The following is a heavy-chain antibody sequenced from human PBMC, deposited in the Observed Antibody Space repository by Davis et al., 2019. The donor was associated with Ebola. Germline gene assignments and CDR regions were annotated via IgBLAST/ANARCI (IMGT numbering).Heavy chain of an antibody. Sequence: AASVKVSCKASGGTFSSYAISWVRQAPGQGLEWMGGIIPIFGTANYAQKLQGRVTMTTDTSTSTAYMELRSLRSDDTAVYYCARDIRTYSSSWCGDYWGQGTLVTVSS. CDR3: ARDIRTYSSSWCGDY. CDR2: IIPIFGTA. J-gene: IGHJ4*02. V-gene: IGHV1-69*05. D-gene: IGHD6-13*01. CDR1: GGTFSSYA.